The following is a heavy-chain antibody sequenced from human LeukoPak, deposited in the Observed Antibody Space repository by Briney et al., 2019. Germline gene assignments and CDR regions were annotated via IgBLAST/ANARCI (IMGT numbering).Heavy chain of an antibody. CDR3: ARTYGDYPFNWFDP. CDR1: GGTFSSYT. Sequence: ASVKVSCKASGGTFSSYTINWVRQAPGQGLEWMGGIIPIFGTANYAQKFQGRVTITTDESTSTAYMELSSLRSEDTAVYYCARTYGDYPFNWFDPWGQGTLVTVSS. D-gene: IGHD4-17*01. V-gene: IGHV1-69*05. J-gene: IGHJ5*02. CDR2: IIPIFGTA.